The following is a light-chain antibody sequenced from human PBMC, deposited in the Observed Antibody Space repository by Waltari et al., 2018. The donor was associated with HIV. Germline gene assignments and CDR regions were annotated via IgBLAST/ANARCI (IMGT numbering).Light chain of an antibody. Sequence: SYELTQPPSVSVSPGQTARITCSGDALPKKYASWYQQKSGQAPVLVIYEDNKRPSGIPERFSGSSSGTMATLTISGAQVEDEADYYCYSTDNSGNHRRVFGTGTKVTVL. CDR2: EDN. CDR1: ALPKKY. V-gene: IGLV3-10*01. CDR3: YSTDNSGNHRRV. J-gene: IGLJ1*01.